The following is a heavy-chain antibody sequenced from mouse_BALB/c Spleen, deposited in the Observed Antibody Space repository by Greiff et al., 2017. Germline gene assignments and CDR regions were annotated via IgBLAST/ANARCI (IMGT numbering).Heavy chain of an antibody. Sequence: EVQGVESGGGLVQPGGSRKLSCAASGFTFSDYGMAWVRQAPGKGPEWVAFISNLAYSIYYADTVTGRFTISRENAKNTLYLEMSSLRSEDTAMYYCARERSPTGSWFAYWGQGTLVTVSA. D-gene: IGHD2-10*01. J-gene: IGHJ3*01. CDR1: GFTFSDYG. CDR3: ARERSPTGSWFAY. V-gene: IGHV5-15*02. CDR2: ISNLAYSI.